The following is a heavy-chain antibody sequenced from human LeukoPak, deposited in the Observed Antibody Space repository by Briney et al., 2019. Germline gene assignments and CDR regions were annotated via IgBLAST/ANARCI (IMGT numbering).Heavy chain of an antibody. Sequence: PSETLSLTCNVPGGSISRYYWSWIRQPPGKGLEWIGFIYSSVTTKYNPSLKSRVTISIGMSKSQFSLKVTSVTASDTAVYYCARLDDREKFDKWGQGTLVTVSS. CDR1: GGSISRYY. D-gene: IGHD3-22*01. CDR2: IYSSVTT. V-gene: IGHV4-4*09. J-gene: IGHJ4*02. CDR3: ARLDDREKFDK.